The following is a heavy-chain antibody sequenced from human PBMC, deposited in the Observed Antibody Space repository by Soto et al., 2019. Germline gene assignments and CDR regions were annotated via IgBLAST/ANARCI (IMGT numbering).Heavy chain of an antibody. V-gene: IGHV4-30-2*01. CDR1: GASITFGGYS. CDR3: ARGGGSDSFDY. J-gene: IGHJ4*02. CDR2: INHIETT. D-gene: IGHD1-26*01. Sequence: TLSLTCAVSGASITFGGYSWDWIRHTPGKGLEWIGYINHIETTFYNPSFESRLTLSIDRAKNQFPLKLHSMSAADRAVYFCARGGGSDSFDYWGQGILVTVSS.